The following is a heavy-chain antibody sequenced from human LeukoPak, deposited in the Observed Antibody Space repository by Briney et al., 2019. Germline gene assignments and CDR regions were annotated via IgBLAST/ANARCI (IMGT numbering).Heavy chain of an antibody. Sequence: ASVKVSCKASGGTFSSYAISWVRQAPGQGLEWMGGIIPIFGTANYAQKFQGRVTITADESTSTAYMELSSLRSEDTAVYCCARDPSGIAAAGEFDYWGQGTLVTVSS. V-gene: IGHV1-69*13. J-gene: IGHJ4*02. CDR3: ARDPSGIAAAGEFDY. CDR1: GGTFSSYA. CDR2: IIPIFGTA. D-gene: IGHD6-13*01.